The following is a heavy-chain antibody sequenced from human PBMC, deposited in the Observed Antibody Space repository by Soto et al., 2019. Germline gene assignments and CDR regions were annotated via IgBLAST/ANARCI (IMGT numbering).Heavy chain of an antibody. Sequence: PGGSLRLSCAASGFTVSSNYMSWVRQAPGEGLVWGSGIYSGGSTYYADSVQGRFTISRDNSKNTLYLQMNSLRAEATAVYYCGRDSSRYSSSLPGFSYYYYGMDVWGQGTTVTVSS. J-gene: IGHJ6*02. CDR1: GFTVSSNY. V-gene: IGHV3-53*01. D-gene: IGHD6-6*01. CDR3: GRDSSRYSSSLPGFSYYYYGMDV. CDR2: IYSGGST.